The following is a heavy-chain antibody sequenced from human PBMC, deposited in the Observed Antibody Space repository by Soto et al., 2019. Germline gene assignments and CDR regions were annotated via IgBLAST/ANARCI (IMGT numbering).Heavy chain of an antibody. V-gene: IGHV4-34*01. CDR3: AARQYYYDSSGYF. CDR1: GGSFSGYY. CDR2: INHSGST. D-gene: IGHD3-22*01. J-gene: IGHJ4*02. Sequence: PSETLSLTCAVYGGSFSGYYWSWIRQPPGKGLEWIGEINHSGSTNYNPSLKSRVTISVDTSKNQFSLKLSSVTAADTAVYYCAARQYYYDSSGYFWGQGTLVTVSS.